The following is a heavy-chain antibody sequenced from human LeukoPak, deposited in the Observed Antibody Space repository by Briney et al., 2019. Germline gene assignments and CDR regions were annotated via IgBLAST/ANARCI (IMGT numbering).Heavy chain of an antibody. CDR2: IYYSGST. J-gene: IGHJ4*02. Sequence: PSETLSLTCTVSGGSISSSSYYWGWIRQPPGKGLEWIGSIYYSGSTYYNPSLKSRVTISVDTSKNQFSLKLSSVTAADTAVYYCARQDSCDFWSGPFDYWGQGTLVTVSS. V-gene: IGHV4-39*01. D-gene: IGHD3-3*01. CDR1: GGSISSSSYY. CDR3: ARQDSCDFWSGPFDY.